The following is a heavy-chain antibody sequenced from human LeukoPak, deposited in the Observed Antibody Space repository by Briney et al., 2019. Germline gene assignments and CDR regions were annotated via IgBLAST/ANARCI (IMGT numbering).Heavy chain of an antibody. Sequence: SETLSLTCTVSGGSISSSSYYWGWIRQPPGKGLEWIGSIYYSGSTYYNPSLKSRVTISVDTSKNQFSLKLSSVTAADTAVYYCARIPPPGYSSSWYVDYWGQGTLVTVSS. CDR1: GGSISSSSYY. J-gene: IGHJ4*02. V-gene: IGHV4-39*07. D-gene: IGHD6-13*01. CDR3: ARIPPPGYSSSWYVDY. CDR2: IYYSGST.